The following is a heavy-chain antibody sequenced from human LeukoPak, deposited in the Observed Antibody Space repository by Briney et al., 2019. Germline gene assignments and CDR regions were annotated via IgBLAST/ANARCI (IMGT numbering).Heavy chain of an antibody. D-gene: IGHD4-23*01. Sequence: SETLSLTCTVSGGSISSYYWSWIRQPAGKGLEWIGRIYTSGSTNYNPSLKSRVTISVDTSKNQFSLKLTSVTAADTAVYYCARARDHGGNPRGALDTWGQGTMVSVSS. V-gene: IGHV4-4*07. J-gene: IGHJ3*02. CDR1: GGSISSYY. CDR3: ARARDHGGNPRGALDT. CDR2: IYTSGST.